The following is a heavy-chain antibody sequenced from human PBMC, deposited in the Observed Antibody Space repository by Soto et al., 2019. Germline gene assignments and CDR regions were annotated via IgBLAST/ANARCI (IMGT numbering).Heavy chain of an antibody. CDR2: MSRDGGVT. V-gene: IGHV3-23*01. CDR1: GFTFSNYG. Sequence: EVQLLESGGGLVQPGGSLRLSCAASGFTFSNYGMHWVRQAPGKGLEWVSGMSRDGGVTYYTDSVKGRFTISRDISKNTLYMQMKRLRAEDTAVDYGAKIDTFNPQISGWANRFDYWGQGTLVTVSS. J-gene: IGHJ4*02. CDR3: AKIDTFNPQISGWANRFDY. D-gene: IGHD6-19*01.